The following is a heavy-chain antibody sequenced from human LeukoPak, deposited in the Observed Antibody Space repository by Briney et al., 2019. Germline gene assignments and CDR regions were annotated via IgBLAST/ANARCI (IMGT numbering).Heavy chain of an antibody. V-gene: IGHV4-31*03. J-gene: IGHJ5*02. Sequence: SETLSLTCTVSGGSISSGGYYWSWIRQHPGKGLEWIGYIYYSGSTYYNPSLKSRVTISVDTSENQFSLKLSSVTAADTAVYYCARSDFHSSSSWPNNWFDPWGQGTLVTVSS. D-gene: IGHD6-13*01. CDR1: GGSISSGGYY. CDR3: ARSDFHSSSSWPNNWFDP. CDR2: IYYSGST.